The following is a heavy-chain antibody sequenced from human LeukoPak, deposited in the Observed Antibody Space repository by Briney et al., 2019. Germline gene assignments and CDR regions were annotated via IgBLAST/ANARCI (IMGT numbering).Heavy chain of an antibody. V-gene: IGHV1-2*02. Sequence: ASVKVSCKASGYTFTGYYMHWVRQAPGQGLEWMGWINPNSGGTNYAQKFQGRVTMTRDTSISTAYMELSRLRSDDTAVYYCAGIIAAAGANWFDPWGQGTLVTVSS. CDR2: INPNSGGT. D-gene: IGHD6-13*01. CDR1: GYTFTGYY. J-gene: IGHJ5*02. CDR3: AGIIAAAGANWFDP.